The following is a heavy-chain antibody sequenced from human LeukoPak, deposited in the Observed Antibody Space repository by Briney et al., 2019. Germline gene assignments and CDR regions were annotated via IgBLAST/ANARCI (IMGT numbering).Heavy chain of an antibody. CDR3: ARRDCSSTSCSWFDP. J-gene: IGHJ5*02. CDR2: MNPNSGNT. Sequence: ASVKVSCKASGYTFTSYVINWVRQATGQGLERMGWMNPNSGNTGYAQKFQGRVTMTRNTSISTAYMELSRLRSDDTAVYYCARRDCSSTSCSWFDPWGQGTLVTVSS. D-gene: IGHD2-2*01. V-gene: IGHV1-8*01. CDR1: GYTFTSYV.